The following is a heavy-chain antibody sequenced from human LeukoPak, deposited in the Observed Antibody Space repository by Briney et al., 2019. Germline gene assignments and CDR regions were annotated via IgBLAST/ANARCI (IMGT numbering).Heavy chain of an antibody. J-gene: IGHJ3*02. CDR1: GFTVSSNY. D-gene: IGHD3-22*01. CDR2: MYSGGTT. V-gene: IGHV3-53*01. CDR3: ARPNYYDSKNAFDI. Sequence: GGSLRLSCAASGFTVSSNYMSWVRQAPGKGLEWVSLMYSGGTTSYADSVKGRFTISRDNAKNSLYLQMNSLRAEDTAVYYCARPNYYDSKNAFDIWGQGTMVTVSS.